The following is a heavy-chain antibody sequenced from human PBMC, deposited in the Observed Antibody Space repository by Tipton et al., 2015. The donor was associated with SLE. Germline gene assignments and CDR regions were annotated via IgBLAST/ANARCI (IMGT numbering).Heavy chain of an antibody. V-gene: IGHV3-23*03. CDR1: GFTFSSYA. Sequence: SLRLSCAASGFTFSSYAMSWVRQAPGKGLEWVSVIYSGGSTYYADSVKGRFTISRDNSKNTLYLQMNSLRAEDTAVYYCAKVGATILPGNFDYWGQGTLVIVSP. D-gene: IGHD1-26*01. J-gene: IGHJ4*02. CDR3: AKVGATILPGNFDY. CDR2: IYSGGST.